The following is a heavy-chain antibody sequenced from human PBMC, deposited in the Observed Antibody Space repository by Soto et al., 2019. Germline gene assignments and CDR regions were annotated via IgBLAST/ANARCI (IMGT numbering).Heavy chain of an antibody. D-gene: IGHD6-6*01. CDR1: GFTFSSYA. V-gene: IGHV3-30-3*01. J-gene: IGHJ4*02. CDR2: ISYDGSNK. Sequence: QVQLVESGGGVVQPARSLRLSCAASGFTFSSYAMHWVRQAPGKGLEWVAVISYDGSNKYYADSVKGRFTISRDNSKNTLYLQMNSLRAEDTAVYYCARDVPTDSSSSGGYWGQGTLVTVAS. CDR3: ARDVPTDSSSSGGY.